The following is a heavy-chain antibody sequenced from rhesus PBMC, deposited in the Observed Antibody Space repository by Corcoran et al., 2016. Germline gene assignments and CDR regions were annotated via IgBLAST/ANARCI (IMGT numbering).Heavy chain of an antibody. CDR3: AKVGYSGSRDRFDF. Sequence: EVQLVETGGGLVQPGGSLKLSCAASGFTFSSYCMSWVRQAPGKGLEWVSAINSGGGSTYYAESVKGRCTISRDNSKNTISLQMSSLRVEDTAVYYCAKVGYSGSRDRFDFWGQGLRVTVSS. D-gene: IGHD6-25*01. CDR2: INSGGGST. J-gene: IGHJ3*01. CDR1: GFTFSSYC. V-gene: IGHV3S5*01.